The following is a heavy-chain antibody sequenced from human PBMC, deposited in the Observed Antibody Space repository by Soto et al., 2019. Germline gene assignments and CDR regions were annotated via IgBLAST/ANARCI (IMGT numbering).Heavy chain of an antibody. CDR3: AREGGESSDGLYYFDS. Sequence: SETLSLTCTVSGGSTSSDNYWSWIRQPPGKGLEWIGHIYHSGNTDYNPSLKGRLSISIDTSNNQFSLKLSSVTAADTAVYFCAREGGESSDGLYYFDSWGQGSLVTVSS. CDR1: GGSTSSDNY. V-gene: IGHV4-30-4*01. J-gene: IGHJ4*02. CDR2: IYHSGNT. D-gene: IGHD3-16*01.